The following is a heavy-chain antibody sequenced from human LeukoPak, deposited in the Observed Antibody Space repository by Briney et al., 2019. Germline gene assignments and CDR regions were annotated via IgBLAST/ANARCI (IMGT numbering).Heavy chain of an antibody. CDR3: AKEGFGEDFDY. CDR2: IIGSSGST. V-gene: IGHV3-23*01. CDR1: GFSFNSYA. D-gene: IGHD3-10*01. J-gene: IGHJ4*02. Sequence: GGSLRLSCAASGFSFNSYAMTWVRQAPGKGLEWVSIIIGSSGSTFYADSVKGRFTISRDNSKNTLYLQMNSLRAEDTAVYYCAKEGFGEDFDYWGQGTLVTVSS.